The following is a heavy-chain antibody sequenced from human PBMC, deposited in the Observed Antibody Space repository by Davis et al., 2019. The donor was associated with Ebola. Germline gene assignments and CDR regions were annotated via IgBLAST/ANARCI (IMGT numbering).Heavy chain of an antibody. CDR3: TSTWSTIDY. CDR1: GFTVSSNY. CDR2: IYSGGST. Sequence: GGSLRLSCAASGFTVSSNYMSWVRQAPGKGLEWVSVIYSGGSTYYADSVKGRFTISRDNSKNTLYLQMNSLKTEDTAVYYCTSTWSTIDYWGQGTLVTVSS. J-gene: IGHJ4*02. V-gene: IGHV3-53*01. D-gene: IGHD1-14*01.